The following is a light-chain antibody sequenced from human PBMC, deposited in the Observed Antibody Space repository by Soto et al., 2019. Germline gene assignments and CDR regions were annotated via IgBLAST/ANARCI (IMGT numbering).Light chain of an antibody. V-gene: IGLV2-8*01. CDR2: EVS. J-gene: IGLJ2*01. CDR1: SSDVGDYNY. CDR3: SSNAGSNNLV. Sequence: QSALTQPPSASGTPGQSVTIPCTGTSSDVGDYNYVSWYQHHPGKAPKLMIYEVSRRPSGVPDRFSGSKSGNTASLTVSGLQAEDEADYYCSSNAGSNNLVFGGGTKVTVL.